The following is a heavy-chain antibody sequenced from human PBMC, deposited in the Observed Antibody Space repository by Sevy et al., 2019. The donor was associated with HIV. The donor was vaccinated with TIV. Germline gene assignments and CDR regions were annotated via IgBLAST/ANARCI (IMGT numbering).Heavy chain of an antibody. D-gene: IGHD3-16*02. J-gene: IGHJ6*02. CDR2: VSSDESNK. Sequence: GGSLRLSCAASGFTFINYGMYWVRQAPGKGLEWVAFVSSDESNKYYVESVKGRFTISRDNSKNTLYLQMNSLRPEDRAVYYCARDAQRLPLGELSRIPSARGGMDVWGQGIAVTVSS. CDR3: ARDAQRLPLGELSRIPSARGGMDV. V-gene: IGHV3-33*07. CDR1: GFTFINYG.